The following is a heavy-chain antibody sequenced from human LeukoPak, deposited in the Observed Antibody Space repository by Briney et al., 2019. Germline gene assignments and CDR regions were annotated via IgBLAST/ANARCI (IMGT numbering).Heavy chain of an antibody. J-gene: IGHJ4*02. Sequence: GGSLRLSCAAYGFTVSSNYMSWVRQAPGKGLEWVSVIYSGGSTYYADSVKGRFTISRDNSKNTLYLQMNSLRAEDTAVYYCARDLVGATPTLNFDYWGQGTLVTVSS. CDR1: GFTVSSNY. CDR2: IYSGGST. V-gene: IGHV3-53*01. CDR3: ARDLVGATPTLNFDY. D-gene: IGHD1-26*01.